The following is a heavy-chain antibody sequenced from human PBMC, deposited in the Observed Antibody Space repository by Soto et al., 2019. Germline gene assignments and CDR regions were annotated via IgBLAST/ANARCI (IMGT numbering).Heavy chain of an antibody. V-gene: IGHV4-31*03. CDR1: GYSITAGGYY. CDR3: ARMYSSGSGWFHP. CDR2: FYSSGSI. Sequence: SETLSLTCFVSGYSITAGGYYWSWIRHHPGKGLEWIGSFYSSGSIIYNPSLRSRVSISGDTSSNQFSMSLTSVTAADTARYYCARMYSSGSGWFHPWGQGTLVTVS. D-gene: IGHD6-19*01. J-gene: IGHJ5*02.